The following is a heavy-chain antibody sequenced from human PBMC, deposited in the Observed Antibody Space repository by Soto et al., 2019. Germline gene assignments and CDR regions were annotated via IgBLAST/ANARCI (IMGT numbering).Heavy chain of an antibody. Sequence: ETLSLTCTVSGGSISRSSYYWGWIRQPPGKGLEWVSAISGSGGSTYYADSVKGRFTISRDNSKNTQYLQMSSLTAEDTAVYYCVKGDYYYDTTGYYPFDHWGQGTLVTVSS. D-gene: IGHD3-22*01. CDR2: ISGSGGST. J-gene: IGHJ4*02. CDR3: VKGDYYYDTTGYYPFDH. V-gene: IGHV3-23*01. CDR1: GGSISRSSYY.